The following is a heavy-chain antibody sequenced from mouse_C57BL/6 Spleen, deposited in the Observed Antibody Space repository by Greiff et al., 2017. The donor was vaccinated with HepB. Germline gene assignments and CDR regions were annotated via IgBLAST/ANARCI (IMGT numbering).Heavy chain of an antibody. CDR3: TRSRDLRYFDY. Sequence: QVQLKQSGAELVRPGASVTLSCKASGYTFTDYEMHWVKQTPVHGLEWIGAIDPETGGTAYNQKFKGKAILTADKSSSTAYMELRSLTSEDSAVYYCTRSRDLRYFDYWGQGTTLTVSS. CDR1: GYTFTDYE. CDR2: IDPETGGT. J-gene: IGHJ2*01. V-gene: IGHV1-15*01. D-gene: IGHD2-12*01.